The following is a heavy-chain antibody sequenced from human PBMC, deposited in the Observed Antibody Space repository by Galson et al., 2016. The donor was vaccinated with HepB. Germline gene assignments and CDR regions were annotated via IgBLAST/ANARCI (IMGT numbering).Heavy chain of an antibody. CDR1: GLTFSSYG. V-gene: IGHV3-30*18. Sequence: SLRLSCAASGLTFSSYGMHWVRQAPGKGLEWVAVISYDGSKKYYADSVKGRFTISRDNSKNTLYFQMNSLRAEDTAVYYCAKEAYYDFWSGYWSPSAYGMDVWGQGTTVTVSS. J-gene: IGHJ6*02. D-gene: IGHD3-3*01. CDR3: AKEAYYDFWSGYWSPSAYGMDV. CDR2: ISYDGSKK.